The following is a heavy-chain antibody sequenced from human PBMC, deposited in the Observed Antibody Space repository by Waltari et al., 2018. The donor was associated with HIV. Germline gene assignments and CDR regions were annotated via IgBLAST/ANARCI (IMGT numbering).Heavy chain of an antibody. Sequence: QVQLVQSGAEVKKPGSSVKVSCKASGGTFSSYAISWVRKAPGQGLEWMGGIIPIFGTANYAQKFQGRVTITADKSTSTAYMELSSLRSEDTAVYYCARELSYYDILTGYQSWGQGTLVTVSS. D-gene: IGHD3-9*01. CDR3: ARELSYYDILTGYQS. CDR2: IIPIFGTA. J-gene: IGHJ4*02. CDR1: GGTFSSYA. V-gene: IGHV1-69*06.